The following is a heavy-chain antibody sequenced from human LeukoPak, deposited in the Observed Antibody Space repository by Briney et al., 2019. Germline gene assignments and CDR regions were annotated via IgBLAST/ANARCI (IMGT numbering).Heavy chain of an antibody. CDR3: AREIQVGDKDY. V-gene: IGHV3-30-3*01. D-gene: IGHD1-26*01. Sequence: PGRSLRLSCAASRFTFSSYAMHWVRQAPGKGLEWVAVISYDGSNKYYADSVKGRFTISRDNSKNTLYLQMNSLRAEDTAVYYCAREIQVGDKDYWGQGTLVTVSS. CDR1: RFTFSSYA. CDR2: ISYDGSNK. J-gene: IGHJ4*02.